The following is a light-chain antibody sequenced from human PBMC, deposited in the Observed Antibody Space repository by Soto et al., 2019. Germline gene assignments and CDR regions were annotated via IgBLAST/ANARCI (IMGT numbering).Light chain of an antibody. CDR1: QSVSSNY. Sequence: SVLTQSPGTLSLSPGERATLSCRASQSVSSNYLAWYQQKPGQAPRLLIYGASTGATGIPDRFSGSGSGTDFTLTISRLEPEDSAVYYCQQYGSSPTWTFGQGTKV. CDR3: QQYGSSPTWT. CDR2: GAS. V-gene: IGKV3-20*01. J-gene: IGKJ1*01.